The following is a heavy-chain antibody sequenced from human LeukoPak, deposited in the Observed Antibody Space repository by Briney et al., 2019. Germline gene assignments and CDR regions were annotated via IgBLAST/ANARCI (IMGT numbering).Heavy chain of an antibody. D-gene: IGHD3-10*01. Sequence: PSETLSLTCTVSGGSISSSSYYWSWIRQPTGKGLEWIGRIYTSGSTNYNPSLKSRVTMSVDTSKNQFSLKLSSVTAADTAVYYCARDQARSGLYYYMDVWGKGTTVTVSS. CDR2: IYTSGST. CDR3: ARDQARSGLYYYMDV. V-gene: IGHV4-61*02. CDR1: GGSISSSSYY. J-gene: IGHJ6*03.